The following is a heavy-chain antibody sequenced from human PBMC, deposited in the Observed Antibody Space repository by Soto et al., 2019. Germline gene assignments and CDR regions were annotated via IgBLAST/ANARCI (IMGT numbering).Heavy chain of an antibody. V-gene: IGHV3-15*01. Sequence: EVQLVESGGCLVKPGGSLRLSCAASGFTLSNAWMSWVRQAPGKGLEWVGRIKSKTDGGTTDYAAPVKGRFTISRDDSKNTLYLQMSSLKTEDTAVYYCTTVCGDYVCFDYWGQGTLVTVSS. CDR2: IKSKTDGGTT. J-gene: IGHJ4*02. CDR1: GFTLSNAW. D-gene: IGHD4-17*01. CDR3: TTVCGDYVCFDY.